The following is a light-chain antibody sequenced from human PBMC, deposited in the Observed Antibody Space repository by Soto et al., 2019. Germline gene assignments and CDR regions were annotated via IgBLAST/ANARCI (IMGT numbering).Light chain of an antibody. V-gene: IGLV2-18*02. CDR2: EVH. CDR3: SSDAASTTLL. Sequence: QSALTQPPSVSGSPGQSVTISCIGSSSDVGTYDRVSWYQAPPGTAPKLIIYEVHYRPSGVPDRFSGSKSGNTASLTISGLQDEDEADYDCSSDAASTTLLFGGGTKLTVL. J-gene: IGLJ2*01. CDR1: SSDVGTYDR.